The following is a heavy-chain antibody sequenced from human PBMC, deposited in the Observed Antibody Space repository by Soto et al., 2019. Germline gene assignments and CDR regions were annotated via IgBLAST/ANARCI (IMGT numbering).Heavy chain of an antibody. CDR1: GFTFSSYS. CDR2: ISSSSSTI. V-gene: IGHV3-48*01. Sequence: GGSLRLSCAASGFTFSSYSMNWVRQAPGKGLEWVSYISSSSSTIYYADSVKGRFTISRDNAKNSLYLQMNSLRAEDTAVYYCAREYCSSTSCLNWFDPWAREPWSPSPQ. CDR3: AREYCSSTSCLNWFDP. J-gene: IGHJ5*02. D-gene: IGHD2-2*01.